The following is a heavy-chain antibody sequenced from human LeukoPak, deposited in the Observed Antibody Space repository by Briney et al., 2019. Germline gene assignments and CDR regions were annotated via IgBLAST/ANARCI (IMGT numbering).Heavy chain of an antibody. CDR3: ARDEDYGGLRY. J-gene: IGHJ4*02. D-gene: IGHD4-23*01. CDR1: GGSISSSSYY. V-gene: IGHV4-39*07. Sequence: KPSETLSLTCTVSGGSISSSSYYWGWIRQPPGKGLEWIGSIYYSGSTYYNPSLKSRVTISVDTSKNQFSLKLSSVTAADTAVYYCARDEDYGGLRYWGQGTLVTVSS. CDR2: IYYSGST.